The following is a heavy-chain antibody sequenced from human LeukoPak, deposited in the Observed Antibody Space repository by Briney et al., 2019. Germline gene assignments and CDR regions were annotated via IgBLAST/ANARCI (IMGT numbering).Heavy chain of an antibody. J-gene: IGHJ4*02. CDR1: GGTFSSYA. CDR2: IIPILGIA. CDR3: ARVLYSSSWYYFDY. V-gene: IGHV1-69*04. D-gene: IGHD6-13*01. Sequence: SVKVSCKASGGTFSSYAISWVRQAPGQGLEWMGRIIPILGIANYAQKFQGRVTITADKSTSTAYMELSSLRSEDTAVYYCARVLYSSSWYYFDYWGQGTLVTVSS.